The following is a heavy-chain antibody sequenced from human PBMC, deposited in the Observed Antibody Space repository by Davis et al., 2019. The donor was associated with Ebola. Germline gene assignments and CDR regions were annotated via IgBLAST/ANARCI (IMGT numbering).Heavy chain of an antibody. Sequence: ASVKVSCKASGYSFTDYYMHWVRQAPGQGLEWMGRINPNSGFANYAQKFQGRVTMTRDTSSSTAHMELRSLRSDDTAVYYCARDRCSSCYAGAMDVWGKGTTVTVSS. CDR1: GYSFTDYY. D-gene: IGHD2-2*01. CDR3: ARDRCSSCYAGAMDV. CDR2: INPNSGFA. V-gene: IGHV1-2*06. J-gene: IGHJ6*04.